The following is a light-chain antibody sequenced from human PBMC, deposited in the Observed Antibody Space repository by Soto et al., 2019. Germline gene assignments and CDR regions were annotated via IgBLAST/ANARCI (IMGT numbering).Light chain of an antibody. V-gene: IGKV3-20*01. J-gene: IGKJ1*01. Sequence: EIVLTQSPCTLSLSPGERATISCRASQSVSSSYLAWYQQKPGQAPRLLIYGASSRATGIPARFSGSGSGTDFTLTISRLEPEDFAVYYCQQYGSSPRTFGQGTKVEIK. CDR2: GAS. CDR1: QSVSSSY. CDR3: QQYGSSPRT.